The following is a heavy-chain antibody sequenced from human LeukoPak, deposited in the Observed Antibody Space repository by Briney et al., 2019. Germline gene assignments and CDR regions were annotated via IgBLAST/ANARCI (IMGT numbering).Heavy chain of an antibody. CDR1: GFAFSFYG. J-gene: IGHJ4*02. CDR3: ARDLLGWHLDY. V-gene: IGHV3-30*02. Sequence: PGGSLRLSCAAYGFAFSFYGMYWVRQAPNKGLEWLTFIRSDGTEKYYADSVKGRFTISRDNSKNTVYLQMNSLRPEDTALYYCARDLLGWHLDYWGQGTLVTVSS. D-gene: IGHD6-19*01. CDR2: IRSDGTEK.